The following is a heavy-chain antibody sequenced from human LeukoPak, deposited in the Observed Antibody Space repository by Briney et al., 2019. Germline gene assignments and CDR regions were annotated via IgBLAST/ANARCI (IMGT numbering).Heavy chain of an antibody. CDR2: IYTSGTT. Sequence: SETLSLTCTVSGGSIISYYWSWIRQPPGKGLDWIGSIYTSGTTNYSPSLKSRVTISVDTSKNQVSLKLSSVTAADTAVYYCAKDAYYYDSSGYYYEGAFDIWGQGTMVTVSS. V-gene: IGHV4-4*09. J-gene: IGHJ3*02. D-gene: IGHD3-22*01. CDR1: GGSIISYY. CDR3: AKDAYYYDSSGYYYEGAFDI.